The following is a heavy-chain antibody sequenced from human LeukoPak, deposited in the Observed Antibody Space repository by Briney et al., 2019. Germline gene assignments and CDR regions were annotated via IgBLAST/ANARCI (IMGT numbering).Heavy chain of an antibody. CDR2: ISGSGGST. CDR1: GFTFSSYA. D-gene: IGHD2-15*01. V-gene: IGHV3-23*01. J-gene: IGHJ4*02. CDR3: AKDLGYCSGGSCYSLSPSVNDY. Sequence: PGGSLRLSCAASGFTFSSYAMSWVRRAPGKGLEWVSAISGSGGSTYYADSVKGRFTISRDNSKNTLYLQMNSLRAEDTAVYYCAKDLGYCSGGSCYSLSPSVNDYWGQGTLVTVSS.